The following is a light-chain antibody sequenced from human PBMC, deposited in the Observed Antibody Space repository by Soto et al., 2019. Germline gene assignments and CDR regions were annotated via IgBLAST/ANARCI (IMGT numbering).Light chain of an antibody. CDR2: LGS. V-gene: IGKV2-28*01. J-gene: IGKJ5*01. Sequence: DIVMTQSPLSLPATPGEPASISCRSSQSLLHSNGYNYLDWYLQKPGQSPQLLIYLGSNRASGVPDRFSGSGSGTDFTLKISRVEADDVGVYYCMQVLHTPITFGQGTRLEIK. CDR1: QSLLHSNGYNY. CDR3: MQVLHTPIT.